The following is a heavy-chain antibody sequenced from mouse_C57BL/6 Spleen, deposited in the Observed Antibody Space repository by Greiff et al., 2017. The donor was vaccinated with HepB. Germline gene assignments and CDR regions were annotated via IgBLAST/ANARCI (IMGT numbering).Heavy chain of an antibody. CDR1: GYTFTSYW. V-gene: IGHV1-69*01. CDR3: ARSDTTVGAPGYAMDY. J-gene: IGHJ4*01. CDR2: IDPSDSYT. Sequence: QVQLQQPGAELVMPGASVKLSCKASGYTFTSYWMHWVKQRPGQGLEWIGEIDPSDSYTNYNQKFKGKSTLTVDKSSSTAYMQLSSLTSEDSAVYYCARSDTTVGAPGYAMDYWGQGTSVTVSS. D-gene: IGHD1-1*01.